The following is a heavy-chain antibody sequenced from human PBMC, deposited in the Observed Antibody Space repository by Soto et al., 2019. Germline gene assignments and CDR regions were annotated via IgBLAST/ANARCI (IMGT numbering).Heavy chain of an antibody. CDR2: IKSKTDGGTT. CDR1: GFTFSNAW. Sequence: PGGSLRLSCAASGFTFSNAWMSWVRQAPGKGLEWVGRIKSKTDGGTTDYAAPVKGRFTISRDDSKNTLYLQMNSLKTEDTAVYYCTTETYYDFWSGQTKSLYGMDVWGQGTTVTVSS. CDR3: TTETYYDFWSGQTKSLYGMDV. V-gene: IGHV3-15*01. J-gene: IGHJ6*02. D-gene: IGHD3-3*01.